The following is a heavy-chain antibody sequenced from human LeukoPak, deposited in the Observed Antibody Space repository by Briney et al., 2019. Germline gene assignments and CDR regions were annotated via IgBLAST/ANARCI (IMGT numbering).Heavy chain of an antibody. CDR3: ARSYSSSWYRDSYYYYMDV. D-gene: IGHD6-13*01. CDR2: INSDGSST. J-gene: IGHJ6*03. V-gene: IGHV3-74*01. Sequence: PGGSLRLSCAASGFTVSSNYMSWVRQAPGKGLVWVSRINSDGSSTSYADSVKGRFTISRDNAKNTLYLQMNSLRAEDTAVYYCARSYSSSWYRDSYYYYMDVWGKGTTVTVSS. CDR1: GFTVSSNY.